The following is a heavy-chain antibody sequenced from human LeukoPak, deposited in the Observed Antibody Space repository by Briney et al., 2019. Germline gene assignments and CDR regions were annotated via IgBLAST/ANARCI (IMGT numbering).Heavy chain of an antibody. CDR2: ISSSSNYI. V-gene: IGHV3-21*01. J-gene: IGHJ4*02. D-gene: IGHD5-18*01. CDR1: GFTFSSYS. CDR3: ARYSYGYGPFFDY. Sequence: GGSLRLFCAASGFTFSSYSMNWVRQAPGKGLEWVSSISSSSNYIYYADSVKGRFTISRDNAKNSLYLQMNSLRAEDTAVYYCARYSYGYGPFFDYWGQGTLVTVSS.